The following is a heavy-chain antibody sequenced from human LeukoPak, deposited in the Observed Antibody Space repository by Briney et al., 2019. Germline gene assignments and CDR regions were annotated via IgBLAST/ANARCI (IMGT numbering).Heavy chain of an antibody. V-gene: IGHV4-39*01. CDR2: IYYSGST. CDR3: ARQMIEVGYSSGLSNWFDP. Sequence: SETLSLTCTVSGGSISSSSSYWGWIRQPPGKGLEWIGSIYYSGSTYYNPSLKSRVTISVDTSKNQFSLKLSSVTAADTAVYYCARQMIEVGYSSGLSNWFDPWGQGTLVTVSS. CDR1: GGSISSSSSY. J-gene: IGHJ5*02. D-gene: IGHD6-19*01.